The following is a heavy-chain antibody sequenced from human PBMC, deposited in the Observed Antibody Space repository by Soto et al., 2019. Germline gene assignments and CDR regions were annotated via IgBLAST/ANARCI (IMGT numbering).Heavy chain of an antibody. V-gene: IGHV5-51*01. Sequence: GQALKISCKGSGYSFTSYWIGWVRQMPGKGLEWMGIIYPGDSDTGYSPSFQGQVTISADKSISTAYLQWSSLKASDTAMYYCARLNYDFWSGYYRWFDPWGQGTLVTVSS. CDR3: ARLNYDFWSGYYRWFDP. J-gene: IGHJ5*02. D-gene: IGHD3-3*01. CDR2: IYPGDSDT. CDR1: GYSFTSYW.